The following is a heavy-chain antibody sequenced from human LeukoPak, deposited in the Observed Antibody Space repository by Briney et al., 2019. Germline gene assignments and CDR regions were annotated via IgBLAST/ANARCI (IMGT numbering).Heavy chain of an antibody. J-gene: IGHJ4*02. CDR1: GYSFTSYW. CDR2: IYPGDSDT. Sequence: GESLKISCKGSGYSFTSYWIGWVRQMPGKGLEWMGVIYPGDSDTRYSPSFQGQVTISADKSISTAYLQWSSLKASDTAMYYCARLPTRSSGWYGLGIDYWGQGTLVTVSS. CDR3: ARLPTRSSGWYGLGIDY. V-gene: IGHV5-51*01. D-gene: IGHD6-19*01.